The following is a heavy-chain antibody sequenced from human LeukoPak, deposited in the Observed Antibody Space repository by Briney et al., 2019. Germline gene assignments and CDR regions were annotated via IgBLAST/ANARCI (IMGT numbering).Heavy chain of an antibody. V-gene: IGHV4-34*01. D-gene: IGHD5-12*01. CDR3: ARGLVDTGRSRFDY. Sequence: SETLSLTCAVYGGSFSGYYWNWIRQSPGKGLEWIGEIHQSGSTNYKPSLKSRVTISVDKTKNQFSLKMTSVTAADTAVYYCARGLVDTGRSRFDYWGQGTLVTVSS. CDR2: IHQSGST. CDR1: GGSFSGYY. J-gene: IGHJ4*02.